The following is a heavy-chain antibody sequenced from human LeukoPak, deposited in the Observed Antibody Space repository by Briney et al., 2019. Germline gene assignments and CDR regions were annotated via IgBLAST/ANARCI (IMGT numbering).Heavy chain of an antibody. CDR1: GFTFSSYG. D-gene: IGHD2-2*01. Sequence: GGSLRLSCAASGFTFSSYGMHWVRQAPGKGLEWVAVISYDGSNKYYADSVKGRFTISRDNSKNTLYLQMNSLRAEDTAVYYCARVRCSSTSCPDAFDIWGQGTMVTVSS. CDR3: ARVRCSSTSCPDAFDI. CDR2: ISYDGSNK. V-gene: IGHV3-30*03. J-gene: IGHJ3*02.